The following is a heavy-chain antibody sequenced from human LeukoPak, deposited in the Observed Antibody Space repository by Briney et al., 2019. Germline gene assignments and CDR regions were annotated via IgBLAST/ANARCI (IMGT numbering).Heavy chain of an antibody. CDR3: ASSCSSTSCYHRPWSSHWFDP. V-gene: IGHV1-2*02. Sequence: ASVKVSCKASGYTFTGYYMHWVRQAPGQGLEWMGWINPNSGGTNYAQKFQGRVTMTRDTSISTAYMELSRLRSDDTAVYYCASSCSSTSCYHRPWSSHWFDPWGQGTLVTVSS. CDR2: INPNSGGT. J-gene: IGHJ5*02. CDR1: GYTFTGYY. D-gene: IGHD2-2*01.